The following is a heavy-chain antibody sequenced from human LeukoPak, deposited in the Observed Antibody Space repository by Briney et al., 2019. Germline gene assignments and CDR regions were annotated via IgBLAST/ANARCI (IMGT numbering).Heavy chain of an antibody. CDR1: GGSISSYY. CDR3: ARGVAVAGTNWFDP. V-gene: IGHV4-59*01. CDR2: IYYSGST. J-gene: IGHJ5*02. Sequence: SETLSLTCTVSGGSISSYYWSWIRQPPGKGLEWIGYIYYSGSTNYNPSLKSRVTISVDTSKNQFSLKLSSVTAADTAVYYCARGVAVAGTNWFDPGGQGTLVTVSS. D-gene: IGHD6-19*01.